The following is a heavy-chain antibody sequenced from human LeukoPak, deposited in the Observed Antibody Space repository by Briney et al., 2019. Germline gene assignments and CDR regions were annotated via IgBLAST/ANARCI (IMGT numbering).Heavy chain of an antibody. Sequence: SETLSLTRTVSGGSISSSSYSWGWIRQPPGKGLEWIGSISYSGSTYYNPSLKSRVTISVDTSKNQFSLKLSSVTAADTAVYYCASLTGGWTLGYWGQGTLVAVSS. V-gene: IGHV4-39*01. D-gene: IGHD3-16*01. J-gene: IGHJ4*02. CDR3: ASLTGGWTLGY. CDR1: GGSISSSSYS. CDR2: ISYSGST.